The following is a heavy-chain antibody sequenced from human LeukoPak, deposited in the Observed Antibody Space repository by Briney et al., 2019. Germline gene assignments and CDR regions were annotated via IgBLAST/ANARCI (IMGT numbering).Heavy chain of an antibody. D-gene: IGHD2-15*01. V-gene: IGHV3-7*03. CDR2: IKQDGSEK. Sequence: PGGSLRLSCAASGFTFSSYWMSWVRQAPGKGLEWVANIKQDGSEKYYVDSVKGRFTISRDNAKKSLDLQMNSLRAEDTAVYYCAKDFFERLINYCSGGSCYGFFVYWGQGTLVTVSS. CDR1: GFTFSSYW. J-gene: IGHJ4*02. CDR3: AKDFFERLINYCSGGSCYGFFVY.